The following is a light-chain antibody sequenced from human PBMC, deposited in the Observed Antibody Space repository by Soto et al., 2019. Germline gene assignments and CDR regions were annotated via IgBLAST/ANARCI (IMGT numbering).Light chain of an antibody. V-gene: IGKV1-5*03. CDR2: KAS. J-gene: IGKJ1*01. CDR1: QSISAW. CDR3: QQYNDYSWT. Sequence: DIQMTESPSSLSSSGGDIVTITWRDSQSISAWLARYQQKPGKAPRLLIYKASTLAIGVPSRSSGSGSGTEFPLTISSLQPDDVAIYYCQQYNDYSWTFGQGTKVDIK.